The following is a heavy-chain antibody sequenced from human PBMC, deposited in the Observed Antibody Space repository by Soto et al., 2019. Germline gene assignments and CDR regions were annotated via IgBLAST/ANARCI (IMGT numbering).Heavy chain of an antibody. CDR1: GFTFSSYA. V-gene: IGHV3-23*01. Sequence: GGSLRLSCAASGFTFSSYAMSWVRQAPWKGLEWVSAISGSGGSTYYADSVKGRFTISRDNSKNTLYLQMNSLRAEDTAVYYCAKVRKAIVVVVAAADYWGQGTLVTVSS. D-gene: IGHD2-15*01. J-gene: IGHJ4*02. CDR3: AKVRKAIVVVVAAADY. CDR2: ISGSGGST.